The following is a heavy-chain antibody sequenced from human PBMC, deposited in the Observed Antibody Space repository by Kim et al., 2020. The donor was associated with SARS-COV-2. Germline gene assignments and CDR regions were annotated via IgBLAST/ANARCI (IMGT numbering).Heavy chain of an antibody. J-gene: IGHJ3*02. Sequence: GGSLRLSCAASGFTFSSYEMNWVRQAPGKGLEWVSYISSSGSTIYYADSVKGRFTISRDNAKNSLYLQMNSLRAEDTAVYYCARDGTMIVVAHAFDIWGQGTMVTVSS. D-gene: IGHD3-22*01. V-gene: IGHV3-48*03. CDR3: ARDGTMIVVAHAFDI. CDR2: ISSSGSTI. CDR1: GFTFSSYE.